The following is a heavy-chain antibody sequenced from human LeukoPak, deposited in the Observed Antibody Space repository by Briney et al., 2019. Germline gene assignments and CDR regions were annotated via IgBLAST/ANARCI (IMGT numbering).Heavy chain of an antibody. J-gene: IGHJ4*02. CDR3: ARDPDSSGWNRFDY. CDR2: ISYDGTNK. D-gene: IGHD6-19*01. V-gene: IGHV3-30-3*01. Sequence: GGSLRLSCAASGFTFSSHAMHWVRQAPGKGLEWLAIISYDGTNKYTESMKGRLIISRDNSKSTLYLQMNSLRAEDTAVYYCARDPDSSGWNRFDYWGQGTLVTVSS. CDR1: GFTFSSHA.